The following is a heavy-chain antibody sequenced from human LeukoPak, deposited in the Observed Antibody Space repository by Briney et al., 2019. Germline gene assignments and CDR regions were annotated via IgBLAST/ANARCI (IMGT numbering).Heavy chain of an antibody. J-gene: IGHJ4*02. Sequence: GGSLRLAWAAYGFTFSSYGMHWVRQAPGKGLEWVAVISYDGSNKYYADSVKGLFTISRDNSKNTLYLQMNSLRAEDTAVYYCAKDLGYSYGYLDYFDYWGQGALVTVSS. CDR1: GFTFSSYG. CDR2: ISYDGSNK. V-gene: IGHV3-30*18. CDR3: AKDLGYSYGYLDYFDY. D-gene: IGHD5-18*01.